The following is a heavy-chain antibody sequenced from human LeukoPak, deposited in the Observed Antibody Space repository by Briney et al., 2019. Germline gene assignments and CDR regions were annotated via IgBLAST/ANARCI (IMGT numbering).Heavy chain of an antibody. CDR3: ARAMVRGVIDY. CDR1: GGSISSGGYY. V-gene: IGHV4-31*03. D-gene: IGHD3-10*01. J-gene: IGHJ4*02. CDR2: IYYSGST. Sequence: PSETLSLTCTVSGGSISSGGYYCSWIRQHPGKGLEWIGYIYYSGSTYYNPSLKSRVTISVDTSKNQFSLKLSSVTAADTAVYYCARAMVRGVIDYWGQGTLVTVSS.